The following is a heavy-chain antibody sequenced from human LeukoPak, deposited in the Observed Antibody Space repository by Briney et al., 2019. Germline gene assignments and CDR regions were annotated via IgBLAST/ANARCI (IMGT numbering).Heavy chain of an antibody. CDR2: MNPNSGNT. CDR3: ARGRKLRFLEWLGYYYYYMDV. V-gene: IGHV1-8*01. J-gene: IGHJ6*03. D-gene: IGHD3-3*01. CDR1: GYTFTSYD. Sequence: ASVKGSCKASGYTFTSYDINWVRQATGQGLEWMGWMNPNSGNTGYAQKFQGRVTMTRNTSISTAYMELSSLRSEDTAVYYCARGRKLRFLEWLGYYYYYMDVWGKGTTVTVSS.